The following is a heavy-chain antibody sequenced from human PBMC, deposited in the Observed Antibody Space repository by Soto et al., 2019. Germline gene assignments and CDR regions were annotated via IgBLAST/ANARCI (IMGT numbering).Heavy chain of an antibody. J-gene: IGHJ6*02. CDR3: ARGSCSGGSCYSYRSYYYYGMDV. D-gene: IGHD2-15*01. CDR2: INPNSGGT. Sequence: QVQLVQSGAEVKKPGASVKVSCKASGYTFTGYYMHWVRQAPGQGLEWMGWINPNSGGTNYAQKFQGWVTMTRDTSISTAYMELSRLRSDDTAAYYCARGSCSGGSCYSYRSYYYYGMDVWGQGTTVTVSS. V-gene: IGHV1-2*04. CDR1: GYTFTGYY.